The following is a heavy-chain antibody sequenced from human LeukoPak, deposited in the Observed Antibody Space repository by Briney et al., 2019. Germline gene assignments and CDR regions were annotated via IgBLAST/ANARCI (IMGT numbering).Heavy chain of an antibody. CDR3: ARESRYYGSGSFDY. CDR1: GYTFTSYG. V-gene: IGHV1-18*04. D-gene: IGHD3-10*01. CDR2: ISAYNGNT. Sequence: ASVKVSCKASGYTFTSYGISWVRQAPGQGLEWRGWISAYNGNTNYAQKLQGRVTMTTDTSTSTAYMELRSLGSDDTAVYYCARESRYYGSGSFDYWGQGTLVTVSS. J-gene: IGHJ4*02.